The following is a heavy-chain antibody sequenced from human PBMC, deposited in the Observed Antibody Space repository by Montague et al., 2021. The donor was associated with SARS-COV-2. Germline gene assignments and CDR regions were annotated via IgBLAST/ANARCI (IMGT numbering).Heavy chain of an antibody. V-gene: IGHV4-59*01. CDR1: GGSISSYY. D-gene: IGHD3-10*01. Sequence: SETLSLTCTVSGGSISSYYWNWIRQPPGKGLEWIWYINYSWSTSYNPSLKSRVTISVDTSKNQFSLTLSSVTAADTAVYFCASDSETYDSGNYFIEWGWFDPWGQGALVTVSS. CDR3: ASDSETYDSGNYFIEWGWFDP. J-gene: IGHJ5*02. CDR2: INYSWST.